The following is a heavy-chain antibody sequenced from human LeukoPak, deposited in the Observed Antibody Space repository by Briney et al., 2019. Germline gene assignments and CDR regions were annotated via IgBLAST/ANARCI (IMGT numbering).Heavy chain of an antibody. CDR3: AKETHCSNPSCYRDRDVAVVAASLGY. CDR2: IRSKANIYAT. D-gene: IGHD2-2*01. Sequence: GGSLRLSCAASGFTFSDSAMHWVRQASGKGLEWVGRIRSKANIYATAYAESIKGRFTVSRDDSKNTAYLQMNSLRPEDTAVFYCAKETHCSNPSCYRDRDVAVVAASLGYWGQGTLVTVSS. CDR1: GFTFSDSA. V-gene: IGHV3-73*01. J-gene: IGHJ4*02.